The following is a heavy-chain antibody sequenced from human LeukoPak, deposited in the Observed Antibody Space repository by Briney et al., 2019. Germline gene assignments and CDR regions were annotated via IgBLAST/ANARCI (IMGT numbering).Heavy chain of an antibody. V-gene: IGHV4-59*08. J-gene: IGHJ3*02. CDR3: ARHAYYYDRSGSYEAFDI. CDR2: IYYSGST. Sequence: SETLSLTCTVSGGSISSYYRSWIRQPPGKGLEWIGYIYYSGSTNYKPSLKSRVTISVDTSKNQFSLKLSSVTAADTAVYYCARHAYYYDRSGSYEAFDIWGQGTMVTVSS. CDR1: GGSISSYY. D-gene: IGHD3-22*01.